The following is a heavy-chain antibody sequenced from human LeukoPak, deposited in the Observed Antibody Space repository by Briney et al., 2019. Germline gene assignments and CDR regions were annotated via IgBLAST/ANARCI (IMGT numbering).Heavy chain of an antibody. CDR1: GFTFSSYG. J-gene: IGHJ6*02. CDR3: AKDVYRQQLDPYYYYYGTDV. CDR2: ISYDGSNK. D-gene: IGHD6-13*01. V-gene: IGHV3-30*18. Sequence: GGSLRLSCAASGFTFSSYGMHWVRQAPGKGLEWVAVISYDGSNKYYADSVKGRFTISRDNSKNTLYLQMNSLRAEDTAVYHCAKDVYRQQLDPYYYYYGTDVWGQGTTVTVSS.